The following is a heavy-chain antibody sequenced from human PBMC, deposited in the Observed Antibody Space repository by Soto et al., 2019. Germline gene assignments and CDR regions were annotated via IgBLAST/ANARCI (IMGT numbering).Heavy chain of an antibody. D-gene: IGHD3-16*02. V-gene: IGHV3-30*18. CDR1: RFTFSSYG. J-gene: IGHJ4*02. Sequence: GGSLRLSCTASRFTFSSYGMHWVRQAPGKGLEWVAVISHDGSNKYYADPVKGRFTISRDNSKNTLYLQMNSLRAEDTAVYYCAKDDNYDYVWGTYRSLYFDYWGRGTLVTVSS. CDR3: AKDDNYDYVWGTYRSLYFDY. CDR2: ISHDGSNK.